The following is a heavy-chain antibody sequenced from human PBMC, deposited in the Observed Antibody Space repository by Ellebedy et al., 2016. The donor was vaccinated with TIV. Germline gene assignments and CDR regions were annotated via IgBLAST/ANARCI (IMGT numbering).Heavy chain of an antibody. V-gene: IGHV3-23*01. Sequence: GESLKISCAASGFTFSTYPMNWVRQAPGKGLDWVSILSANGGTTYYADSVKGRFTISRYNSKNTLFLQMSSLRAEDTAVYFCARRSTDFAFDSWGQGTLVTVSS. CDR2: LSANGGTT. CDR3: ARRSTDFAFDS. D-gene: IGHD3/OR15-3a*01. J-gene: IGHJ4*02. CDR1: GFTFSTYP.